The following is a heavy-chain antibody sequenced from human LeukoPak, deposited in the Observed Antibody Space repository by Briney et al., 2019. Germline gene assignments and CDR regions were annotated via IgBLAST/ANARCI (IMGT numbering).Heavy chain of an antibody. Sequence: KPSETLSLTCTVSGGSISSSSYYWGWIRQPPGKGLEWIGSIYYSGSTYYNPSLKSRFTISVDTSKNQFSLKLSSVTAADTAVYWSPRAKEERVFLSGFDICGQGTMVTVSS. CDR1: GGSISSSSYY. D-gene: IGHD3-3*01. CDR2: IYYSGST. V-gene: IGHV4-39*07. J-gene: IGHJ3*02. CDR3: PRAKEERVFLSGFDI.